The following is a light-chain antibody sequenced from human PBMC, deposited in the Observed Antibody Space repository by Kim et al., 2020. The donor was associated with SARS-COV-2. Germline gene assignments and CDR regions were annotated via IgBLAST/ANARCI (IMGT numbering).Light chain of an antibody. CDR2: LNSDGSH. J-gene: IGLJ3*02. CDR1: SGHSSYA. Sequence: QLVLKQSPSASASLGTSVKLTCTLSSGHSSYAIAWHQQQPEKGPRYLMKLNSDGSHSKGDGIPDRFSGSSSGAERYLTISSLQSEDEADYYCQTWGTGIRVFGGGTKLTVL. V-gene: IGLV4-69*01. CDR3: QTWGTGIRV.